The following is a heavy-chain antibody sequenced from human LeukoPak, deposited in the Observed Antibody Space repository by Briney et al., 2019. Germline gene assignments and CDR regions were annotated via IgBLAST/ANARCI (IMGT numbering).Heavy chain of an antibody. V-gene: IGHV4-59*01. CDR2: IYHSGST. CDR1: GGSISSYY. D-gene: IGHD5-24*01. CDR3: ARGGVDFDGYNPLDY. J-gene: IGHJ4*02. Sequence: SETLSLTCTVSGGSISSYYWSWIRQPPGKGLEWIGYIYHSGSTNYNPSLKSRVTISVDTSKNQFSLKLSSVTAADTAVYYCARGGVDFDGYNPLDYWGQGTLVTVSS.